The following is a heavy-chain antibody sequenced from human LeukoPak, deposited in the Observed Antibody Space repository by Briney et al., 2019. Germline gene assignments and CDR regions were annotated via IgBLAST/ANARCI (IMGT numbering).Heavy chain of an antibody. CDR1: RFTFSSYS. Sequence: GGSLRLSCAASRFTFSSYSMNWVRQAPGKGLEWVSSISSSSSYIYYADSVKGRFTISRDNAKNSLYLQMNSLRAEDTAVYYCARLGYSYGSYFDYWGQGTLVTVSS. CDR3: ARLGYSYGSYFDY. J-gene: IGHJ4*02. D-gene: IGHD5-18*01. CDR2: ISSSSSYI. V-gene: IGHV3-21*01.